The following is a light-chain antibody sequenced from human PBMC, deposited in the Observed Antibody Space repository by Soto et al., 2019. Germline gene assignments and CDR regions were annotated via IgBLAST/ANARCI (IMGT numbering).Light chain of an antibody. Sequence: QSALTQPRSVSGSHGQSVTISCTGSDVGDYDYVSWYQQHPGKAPKLMIYAVTNRPSGVPDRFSGSKSGDTASLTISGLHADDEADDYCCSYIGSDSVIFGGGTKLTVL. CDR2: AVT. J-gene: IGLJ2*01. V-gene: IGLV2-11*01. CDR3: CSYIGSDSVI. CDR1: SDVGDYDY.